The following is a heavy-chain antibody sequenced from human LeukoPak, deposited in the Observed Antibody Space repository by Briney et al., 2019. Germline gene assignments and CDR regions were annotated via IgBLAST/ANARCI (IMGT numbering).Heavy chain of an antibody. J-gene: IGHJ6*02. D-gene: IGHD6-19*01. V-gene: IGHV3-48*04. Sequence: GGSLRLSCAASGFTFSSYGMHWVRQAPGKGLEWVSYISSSGSTIYYADSVKGRFTISRDNAKNSLYLQMNSLRAEDTAVYYCASGGGGWPLYYYYGMDVWGQGTTVTVSS. CDR3: ASGGGGWPLYYYYGMDV. CDR2: ISSSGSTI. CDR1: GFTFSSYG.